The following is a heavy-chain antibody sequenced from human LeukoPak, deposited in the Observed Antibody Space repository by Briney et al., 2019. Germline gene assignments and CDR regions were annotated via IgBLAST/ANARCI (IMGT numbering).Heavy chain of an antibody. D-gene: IGHD3-10*01. J-gene: IGHJ5*02. CDR2: ISYDGSDK. CDR3: ARGGYGSGTYRANWFDP. Sequence: GMSLRLSCAASDFTLSNYGMHWVRQAPSKGPEWVALISYDGSDKYYADAVKGRFTVSRDNSKNTLFLQMNSLRTEDTAVYYCARGGYGSGTYRANWFDPWGQGTLVTVSS. V-gene: IGHV3-30*06. CDR1: DFTLSNYG.